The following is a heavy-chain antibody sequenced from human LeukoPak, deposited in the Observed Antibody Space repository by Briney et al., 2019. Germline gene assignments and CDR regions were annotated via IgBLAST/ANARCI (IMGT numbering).Heavy chain of an antibody. D-gene: IGHD4-17*01. CDR2: ISGSGGST. V-gene: IGHV3-23*01. CDR3: AKGASYGDYREFDY. Sequence: AISGSGGSTYYAASVKGRFTISRDNSKNTLYLQMNSLRAEDTAVYYCAKGASYGDYREFDYWGQGTLVTVSS. J-gene: IGHJ4*02.